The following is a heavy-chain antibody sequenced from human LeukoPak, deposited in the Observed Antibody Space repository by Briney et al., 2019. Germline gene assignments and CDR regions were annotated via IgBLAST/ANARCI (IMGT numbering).Heavy chain of an antibody. CDR1: GGSISSYY. V-gene: IGHV4-59*01. CDR2: IYYSGST. D-gene: IGHD3-10*01. CDR3: ASAEYGSGSYIIGY. Sequence: PSETLSLTCTVSGGSISSYYWSWIRQPPGKGLEWIGYIYYSGSTNYNPSLKSRVTISVDTSKNQFSLKLSSVTAADTAVYYCASAEYGSGSYIIGYWGQGTLVTVSS. J-gene: IGHJ4*02.